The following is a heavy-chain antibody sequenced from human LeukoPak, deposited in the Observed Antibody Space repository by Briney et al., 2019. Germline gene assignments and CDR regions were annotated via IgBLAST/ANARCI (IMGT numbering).Heavy chain of an antibody. CDR3: AREPRTTVVTTYFDY. CDR1: GFTFSRYA. Sequence: GGSLRLSCAVSGFTFSRYAMSWVRQAPGKGLEWVSAISGSGGSTYYADSVKGRFTISRDNSKNTLYLQMNRLRAEDTAVYYCAREPRTTVVTTYFDYWGQGTLVTVSS. D-gene: IGHD4-23*01. J-gene: IGHJ4*02. CDR2: ISGSGGST. V-gene: IGHV3-23*01.